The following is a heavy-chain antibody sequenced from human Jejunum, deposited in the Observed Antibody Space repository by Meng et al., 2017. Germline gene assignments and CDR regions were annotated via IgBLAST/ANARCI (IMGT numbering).Heavy chain of an antibody. CDR2: INHSGSS. V-gene: IGHV4-34*02. J-gene: IGHJ1*01. Sequence: QVRLQQGGAGRVKPSETRSRTCAVDGGSFRGYYWSWVRQSPGKGLEWIAEINHSGSSNYNPSFQSRVTISVDRPRNQFSLKLSSVTAADTGVYYCARPAGYSSDWYKYFQHWGQGTLVTVSS. CDR3: ARPAGYSSDWYKYFQH. D-gene: IGHD6-13*01. CDR1: GGSFRGYY.